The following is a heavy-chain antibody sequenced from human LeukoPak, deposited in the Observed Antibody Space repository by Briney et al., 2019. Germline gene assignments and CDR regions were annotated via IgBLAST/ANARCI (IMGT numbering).Heavy chain of an antibody. CDR1: GGPISSSSYY. Sequence: PSETLSLTCTVSGGPISSSSYYWGWIRQPPGKGLEWIGSIYYSGSTYYNPSLKSRVTISVDTSKNQFSLKLSSVTAADTAVYYCARLYYYDSSGYKNFDYWGQGTLVTVSS. CDR3: ARLYYYDSSGYKNFDY. J-gene: IGHJ4*02. CDR2: IYYSGST. D-gene: IGHD3-22*01. V-gene: IGHV4-39*01.